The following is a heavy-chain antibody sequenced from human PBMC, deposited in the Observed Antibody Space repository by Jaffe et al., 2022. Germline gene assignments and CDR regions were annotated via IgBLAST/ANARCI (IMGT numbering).Heavy chain of an antibody. CDR3: ARRDYGGLRHYFDY. CDR2: IYYSGST. J-gene: IGHJ4*02. V-gene: IGHV4-39*01. D-gene: IGHD4-17*01. Sequence: QLQLQESGPGLVKPSETLSLTCTVSGGSISSSSYYWGWIRQPPGKGLEWIGSIYYSGSTYYNPSLKSRVTISVDTSKNQFSLKLSSVTAADTAVYYCARRDYGGLRHYFDYWGQGTLVTVSS. CDR1: GGSISSSSYY.